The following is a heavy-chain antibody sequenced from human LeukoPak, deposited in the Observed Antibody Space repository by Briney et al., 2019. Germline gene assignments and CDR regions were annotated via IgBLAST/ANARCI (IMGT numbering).Heavy chain of an antibody. D-gene: IGHD3-10*01. Sequence: ASVKVSCTASGYTFTSYGISWVRQAPGQGLEWMGWISAYNGNTNYAQKLQGRVTMTTDTSTSTAYMELRSLRSDGTAVYYCARGRYGSGSYYNLFDYWGRGTLVTVSS. J-gene: IGHJ4*02. CDR2: ISAYNGNT. CDR3: ARGRYGSGSYYNLFDY. V-gene: IGHV1-18*01. CDR1: GYTFTSYG.